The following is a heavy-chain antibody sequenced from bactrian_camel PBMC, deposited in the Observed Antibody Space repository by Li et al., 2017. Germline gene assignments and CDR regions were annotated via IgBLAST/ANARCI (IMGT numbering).Heavy chain of an antibody. CDR2: IDSHGAI. V-gene: IGHV3S9*01. D-gene: IGHD2*01. J-gene: IGHJ4*01. CDR3: AAAPVTIIVQVSVECATVSDNF. Sequence: HVQLVESGGGSVQAGGSLRLSCAASGYIYTTWVMGWFRQSPGKSREGVAVIDSHGAIAYRDSVKGRFTISREAAKTTVYLQMNNLKPEDTAEYFCAAAPVTIIVQVSVECATVSDNFWGQ. CDR1: GYIYTTWV.